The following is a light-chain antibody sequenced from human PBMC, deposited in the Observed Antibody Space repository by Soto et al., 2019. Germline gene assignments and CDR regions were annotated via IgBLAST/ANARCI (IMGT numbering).Light chain of an antibody. J-gene: IGKJ3*01. Sequence: EIVLTQSPGTLSLSPGERATLSCRASQSVSSSYLAWYQQKPGQAPRLLIYGASSRATGIPDRFSGSGSGTYFSLSFSSLEPDAFTGYYCQQYGRSFLFTFGPRTKVDIK. CDR2: GAS. CDR3: QQYGRSFLFT. V-gene: IGKV3-20*01. CDR1: QSVSSSY.